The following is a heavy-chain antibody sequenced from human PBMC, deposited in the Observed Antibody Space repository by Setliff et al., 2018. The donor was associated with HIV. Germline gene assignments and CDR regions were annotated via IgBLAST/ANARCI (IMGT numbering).Heavy chain of an antibody. V-gene: IGHV4-39*01. J-gene: IGHJ4*02. D-gene: IGHD3-3*01. CDR2: IHFSGST. CDR3: ARPTLGIGGGSIFDY. Sequence: PSETLSLTCTVSGASITTSSYYWGWIRQPPGKGLEWIGNIHFSGSTYYNPSLKSRVIISVDRPQNQFSLTLISVTAADTAVYYCARPTLGIGGGSIFDYWGQGILVTVSS. CDR1: GASITTSSYY.